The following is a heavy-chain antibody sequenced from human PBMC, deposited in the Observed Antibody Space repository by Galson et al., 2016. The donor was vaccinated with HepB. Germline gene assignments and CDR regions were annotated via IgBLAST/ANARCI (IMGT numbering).Heavy chain of an antibody. CDR1: GFTFSSYG. V-gene: IGHV3-23*01. Sequence: SLRLSCAASGFTFSSYGMSWVRQAPGKGLEWVSAISGNGDSIYYADYVRGRFTSSRDNSKNTLFLQINSLRAEDTAVFYCAKDVHYDFWSALHNYFEYWGQGTLVTVSS. J-gene: IGHJ4*02. CDR2: ISGNGDSI. D-gene: IGHD3-3*01. CDR3: AKDVHYDFWSALHNYFEY.